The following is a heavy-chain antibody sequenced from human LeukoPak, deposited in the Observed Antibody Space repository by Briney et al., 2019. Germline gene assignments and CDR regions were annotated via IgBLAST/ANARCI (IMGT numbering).Heavy chain of an antibody. CDR2: IYYSGST. D-gene: IGHD6-19*01. Sequence: SETLSLTCTVSGGSISSSSYYWGWIRQPPGKGLEWIGSIYYSGSTYYNPSLKSRVTISVDTSKNQFSLKLSSVTAADTAVYYCARGPTIAVAEDATFDYWGQGTLVTVSS. CDR3: ARGPTIAVAEDATFDY. V-gene: IGHV4-39*07. J-gene: IGHJ4*02. CDR1: GGSISSSSYY.